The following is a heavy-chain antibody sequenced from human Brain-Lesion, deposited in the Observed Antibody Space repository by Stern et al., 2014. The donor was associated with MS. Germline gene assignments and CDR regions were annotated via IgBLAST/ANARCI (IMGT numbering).Heavy chain of an antibody. CDR1: GYRFTSNW. CDR2: IWPGDSDT. CDR3: ARRGDSSSSGFDY. D-gene: IGHD6-6*01. V-gene: IGHV5-51*01. J-gene: IGHJ4*02. Sequence: MQLVQSGAEVKKPGESLKISCKGSGYRFTSNWIGWVRQLPGKGLAWMGIIWPGDSDTRYSPSFQGQVPISADKSISTAYLQWSSLQASDTAMYYCARRGDSSSSGFDYWGQGTLVIVSS.